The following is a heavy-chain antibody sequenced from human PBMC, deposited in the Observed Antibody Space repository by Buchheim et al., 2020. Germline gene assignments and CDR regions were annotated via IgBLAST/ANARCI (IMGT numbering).Heavy chain of an antibody. J-gene: IGHJ4*02. V-gene: IGHV4-30-2*01. CDR2: IYHSGST. D-gene: IGHD1-7*01. CDR1: GGSISSGGYS. Sequence: QLQLQESGSGLVQPSQTLSITCAVSGGSISSGGYSWSWIRQPPGKGLERIGYIYHSGSTYYNPSLNSRVTISVDRSKNHFSLKLSSVTAADTAVYYCAIELELRNGVDYFDYWGQGTL. CDR3: AIELELRNGVDYFDY.